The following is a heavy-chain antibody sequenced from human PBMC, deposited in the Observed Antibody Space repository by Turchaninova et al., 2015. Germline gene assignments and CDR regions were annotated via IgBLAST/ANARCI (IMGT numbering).Heavy chain of an antibody. CDR3: SGDSFGY. CDR2: IKSKNDGGTT. Sequence: SGGSLRLSCAASGFTFSNAWMSWVRQAPGKGLEWVGRIKSKNDGGTTDYAAPVKGRFTISRDDSKNTLYLQMNSLKTEDTAVYYSSGDSFGYWGQGTLVTVSS. J-gene: IGHJ4*02. CDR1: GFTFSNAW. V-gene: IGHV3-15*01. D-gene: IGHD3-10*01.